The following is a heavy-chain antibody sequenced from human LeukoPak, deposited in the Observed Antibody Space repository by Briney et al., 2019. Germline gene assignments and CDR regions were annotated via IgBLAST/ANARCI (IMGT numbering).Heavy chain of an antibody. V-gene: IGHV3-11*04. Sequence: PGGSLRLSCASSGFTFSDYYMSWIRQAPGKGLEWVSYISSSGSTIYYAESVKGRFTISRDNAKNSLYLQMNSLRAEDTAVYYCARDTYYYDSSGYYPPGTLDYWGQGTLVTVSA. CDR2: ISSSGSTI. CDR3: ARDTYYYDSSGYYPPGTLDY. CDR1: GFTFSDYY. J-gene: IGHJ4*02. D-gene: IGHD3-22*01.